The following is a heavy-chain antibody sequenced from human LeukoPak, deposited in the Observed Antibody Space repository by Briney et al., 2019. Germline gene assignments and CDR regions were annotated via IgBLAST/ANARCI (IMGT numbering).Heavy chain of an antibody. CDR1: GGSISSYY. CDR2: IYYSGST. V-gene: IGHV4-59*01. Sequence: SETLSLTCTVSGGSISSYYWSWIRQPPGKGLEWIGYIYYSGSTNYNPSLKSRVTISVDTSKNQFSLKLSSVTAADTAVYYCAREIGAAAGYYYYGMDVWGQGTTVTDSS. D-gene: IGHD6-13*01. CDR3: AREIGAAAGYYYYGMDV. J-gene: IGHJ6*02.